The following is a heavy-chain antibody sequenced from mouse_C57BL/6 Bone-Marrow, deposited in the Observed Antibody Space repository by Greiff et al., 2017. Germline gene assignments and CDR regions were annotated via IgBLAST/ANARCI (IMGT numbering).Heavy chain of an antibody. CDR3: ASDPPIGITTVYYYAMDY. J-gene: IGHJ4*01. CDR1: GYTFTSYW. CDR2: IDPSDSYT. D-gene: IGHD1-1*01. Sequence: QVQLQQPGAELVKPGASVKLSCKASGYTFTSYWMQWVKQRPGQGLEWIGEIDPSDSYTNYNQKFKGKATLTVDTSSSTAYMQLSSLTSEDSAVYYCASDPPIGITTVYYYAMDYWGQGTSVTVSS. V-gene: IGHV1-50*01.